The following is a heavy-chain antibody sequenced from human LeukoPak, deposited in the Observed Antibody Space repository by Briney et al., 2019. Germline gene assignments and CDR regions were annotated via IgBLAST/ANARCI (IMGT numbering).Heavy chain of an antibody. D-gene: IGHD2-8*01. CDR3: ARHAIGYYFDY. J-gene: IGHJ4*02. CDR1: GGSISSHY. V-gene: IGHV4-59*11. Sequence: SETLSLTCTVSGGSISSHYWSWIRQPPGKGLEWIGYIYYSGSTNYNPSLKSRVTISVDTSKNQFSLKLSSVTAADTAVYYCARHAIGYYFDYWGQGTLVTVSS. CDR2: IYYSGST.